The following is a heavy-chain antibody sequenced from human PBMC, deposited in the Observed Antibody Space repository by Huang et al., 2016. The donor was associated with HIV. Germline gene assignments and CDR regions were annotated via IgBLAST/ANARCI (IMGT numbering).Heavy chain of an antibody. J-gene: IGHJ4*02. CDR2: IIPRCRAP. V-gene: IGHV1-69*01. D-gene: IGHD3-16*01. CDR1: GGSFSDQI. CDR3: AMSLRYQYDSRSYWGRYFDY. Sequence: QVQLEQSGPAVRKPGSSVKVSCQASGGSFSDQIISWVRQAPGQRFEWVGAIIPRCRAPAYAQEFKGRVTMTADESTATIYMELNSLTSEDTAVYYCAMSLRYQYDSRSYWGRYFDYWGQGTLVTVSS.